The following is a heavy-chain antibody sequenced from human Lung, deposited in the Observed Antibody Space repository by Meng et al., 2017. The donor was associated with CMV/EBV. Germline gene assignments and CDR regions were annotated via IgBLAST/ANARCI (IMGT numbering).Heavy chain of an antibody. CDR1: GFTVSSYA. J-gene: IGHJ4*02. Sequence: SGFTVSSYAMGWVRQAPGKGLEWVSAISGSGGSTYYADSVKGRFTISRDNSKNTLYLQMNSLRAEDTAVYYCAKEGYSSSHSVGATNYWGQGTLVTVSS. CDR2: ISGSGGST. V-gene: IGHV3-23*01. CDR3: AKEGYSSSHSVGATNY. D-gene: IGHD6-13*01.